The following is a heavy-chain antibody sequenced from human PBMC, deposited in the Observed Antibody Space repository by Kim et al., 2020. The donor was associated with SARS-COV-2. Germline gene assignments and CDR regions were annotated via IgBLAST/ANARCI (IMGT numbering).Heavy chain of an antibody. Sequence: GGSLRLSCAGSGFTFDSYAMNWVRQAPGKGLEWVSSMSSSGNNTYYADFAQGRFTISRDNSKNILYLHMSSLRVEDTAFYYCARGPLCSSRNCFTVGALDVWGQGTTVTVSS. CDR3: ARGPLCSSRNCFTVGALDV. D-gene: IGHD2-2*01. V-gene: IGHV3-23*01. CDR1: GFTFDSYA. J-gene: IGHJ6*02. CDR2: MSSSGNNT.